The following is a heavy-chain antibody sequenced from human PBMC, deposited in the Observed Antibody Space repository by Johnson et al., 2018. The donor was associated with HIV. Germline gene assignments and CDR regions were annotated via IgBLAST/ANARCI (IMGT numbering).Heavy chain of an antibody. J-gene: IGHJ3*02. CDR2: ISWNSGSI. V-gene: IGHV3-9*01. Sequence: VQLVESGGGLVQPGRSLRLSCAASGFTFDDYAMHWVRQAPGKGLEWVSGISWNSGSIGYADSVKGRFTISRDNAKNSRYLQMNSLRAEDTALYYCTKAEGGRIPDTFDIWGQGTMVTVSS. CDR3: TKAEGGRIPDTFDI. D-gene: IGHD3-16*01. CDR1: GFTFDDYA.